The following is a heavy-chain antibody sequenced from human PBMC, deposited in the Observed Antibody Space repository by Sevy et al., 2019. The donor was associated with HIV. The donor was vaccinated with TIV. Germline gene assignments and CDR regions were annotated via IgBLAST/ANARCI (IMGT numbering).Heavy chain of an antibody. CDR2: IIPIFGTA. CDR3: ASEGPQIDTVTTARGWYFDL. J-gene: IGHJ2*01. CDR1: GGTFSSYA. D-gene: IGHD4-17*01. Sequence: ASVKVSCKASGGTFSSYAISWVRQAPGQGLEWMGGIIPIFGTANYAQKFQGRVTITADESTSTAYMELSSLRSEDTAVYYCASEGPQIDTVTTARGWYFDLWGRGTLVTVSS. V-gene: IGHV1-69*13.